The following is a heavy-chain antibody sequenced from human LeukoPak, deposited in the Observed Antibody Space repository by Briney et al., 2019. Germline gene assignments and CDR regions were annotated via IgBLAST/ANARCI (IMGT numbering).Heavy chain of an antibody. V-gene: IGHV3-33*06. Sequence: PGGSLRLSCATSGFIFSHYGMHWVRQAPGKGLERVAVIWNDGSNKYYGDSVKGRFTISRDNSKNTLYLQMNSLTVEDTAVYYCAKDAQRGCDYSNSLEHWGQGTLVTVSS. CDR2: IWNDGSNK. CDR3: AKDAQRGCDYSNSLEH. D-gene: IGHD4-11*01. J-gene: IGHJ5*02. CDR1: GFIFSHYG.